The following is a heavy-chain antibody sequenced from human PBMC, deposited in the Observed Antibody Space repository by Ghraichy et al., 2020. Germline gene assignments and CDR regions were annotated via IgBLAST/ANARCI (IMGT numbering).Heavy chain of an antibody. CDR3: ARLLSSSWYRGYYYYGMDV. V-gene: IGHV3-53*01. CDR2: IYSGGST. CDR1: GFTVSSNY. Sequence: GGSLRLSCAASGFTVSSNYMSWVRQAPGKGLEWVSVIYSGGSTYYADSVKGRFTISRDNSKNTLYLQMNSLRAEDTAVYYCARLLSSSWYRGYYYYGMDVWGQGTTVTVSS. J-gene: IGHJ6*02. D-gene: IGHD6-13*01.